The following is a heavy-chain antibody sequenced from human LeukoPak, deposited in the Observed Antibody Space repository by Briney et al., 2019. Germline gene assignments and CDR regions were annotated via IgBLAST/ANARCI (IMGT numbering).Heavy chain of an antibody. Sequence: SETLSLTCTVSGGSISSSSYYWGWIRQPPGKGLEWIGSIYYSGSTYYNPSLKSRVTILVDTSKNQFSLKLTSVTAADTAVYYCARGGSDYDYVWGSYSHDYWGQGILVTVSS. CDR2: IYYSGST. CDR3: ARGGSDYDYVWGSYSHDY. CDR1: GGSISSSSYY. V-gene: IGHV4-39*07. D-gene: IGHD3-16*01. J-gene: IGHJ4*02.